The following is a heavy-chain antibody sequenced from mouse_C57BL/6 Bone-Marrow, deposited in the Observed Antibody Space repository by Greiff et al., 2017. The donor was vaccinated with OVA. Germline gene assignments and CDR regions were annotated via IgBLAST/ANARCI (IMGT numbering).Heavy chain of an antibody. CDR1: GFTFSSYA. Sequence: EVMLVESGEGLVKPGGSLKLSCAASGFTFSSYAMSWVRQTPEKRLEWVAYISSGGDYIYYADTVKGRFTISRDNARNTLYLQMSSLKSEDTAMYYCTRIRDLAWFAYWGQGTLVTVSA. CDR2: ISSGGDYI. V-gene: IGHV5-9-1*02. CDR3: TRIRDLAWFAY. D-gene: IGHD3-3*01. J-gene: IGHJ3*01.